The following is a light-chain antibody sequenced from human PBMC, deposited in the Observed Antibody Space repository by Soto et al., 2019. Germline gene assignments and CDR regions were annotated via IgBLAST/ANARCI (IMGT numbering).Light chain of an antibody. CDR2: EVN. Sequence: QSALTQPASMSGSPGQSITISCTGSNSDVGAYNYVSWYQQHPGKAPKLIIYEVNNRPSGVSHRFSGSKSGNTASLTISGLQADVEADYYCASYTISSTRVFGGGTKLTVL. V-gene: IGLV2-14*01. J-gene: IGLJ3*02. CDR1: NSDVGAYNY. CDR3: ASYTISSTRV.